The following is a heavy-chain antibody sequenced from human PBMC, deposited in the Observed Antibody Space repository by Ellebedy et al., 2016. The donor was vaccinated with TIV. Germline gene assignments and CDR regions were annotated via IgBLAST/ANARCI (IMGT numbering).Heavy chain of an antibody. D-gene: IGHD2-21*01. Sequence: AASVKVSCKVSGGTFSSYPINWVRQRPGQGREWMGGIMPIFGTSNYAQKFQGRVTITADEAANTVYMELSSLRSEDTAIYYCARDGDWDHNNYGMDVWGQGTTVTVSS. CDR3: ARDGDWDHNNYGMDV. CDR2: IMPIFGTS. J-gene: IGHJ6*02. CDR1: GGTFSSYP. V-gene: IGHV1-69*13.